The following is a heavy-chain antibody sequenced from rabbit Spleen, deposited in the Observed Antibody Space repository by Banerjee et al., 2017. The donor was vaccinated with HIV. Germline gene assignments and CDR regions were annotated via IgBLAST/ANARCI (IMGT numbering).Heavy chain of an antibody. CDR3: ARDFPNNSWGEFSL. CDR1: GFSLSSYY. J-gene: IGHJ4*01. V-gene: IGHV1S28*01. D-gene: IGHD4-1*01. CDR2: IKTIGSA. Sequence: LKETAGGLVQPGGSLTLTCAASGFSLSSYYMGWVRQAPGKGLEWIGIIKTIGSAYYSKCVNSRLIISRNTAQTTVTLQMNSLTAADTATYFCARDFPNNSWGEFSLWGPGTLVTVS.